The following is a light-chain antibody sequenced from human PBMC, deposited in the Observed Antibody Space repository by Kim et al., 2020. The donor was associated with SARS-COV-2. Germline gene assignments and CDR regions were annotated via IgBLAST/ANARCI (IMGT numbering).Light chain of an antibody. CDR1: QDISNY. V-gene: IGKV1-33*01. CDR2: DAS. J-gene: IGKJ3*01. CDR3: QQYDSVPFT. Sequence: DIQMTQSPSTLSASVGDRVTISCQASQDISNYLNWYQQKVVKPPKLLINDASLLQTGVPSRFSGSGAGTHFTFTISSLQAEDIATYYCQQYDSVPFTFGPGTKVDIK.